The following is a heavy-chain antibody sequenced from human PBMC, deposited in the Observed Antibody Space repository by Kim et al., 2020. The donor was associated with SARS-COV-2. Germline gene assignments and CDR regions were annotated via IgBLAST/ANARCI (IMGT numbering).Heavy chain of an antibody. V-gene: IGHV7-4-1*02. D-gene: IGHD3-9*01. CDR1: GYTFTSYA. CDR2: INTNTGNP. CDR3: ARDRYDILTGYYRPYQFQIMDY. Sequence: ASVKVSCKASGYTFTSYAMNWVRQAPGQGLEWMGWINTNTGNPTYAQGFTGRFVFSLDTSVSTAYLQISSLKAEDTAVYYCARDRYDILTGYYRPYQFQIMDYWGQGTLVTVSS. J-gene: IGHJ4*02.